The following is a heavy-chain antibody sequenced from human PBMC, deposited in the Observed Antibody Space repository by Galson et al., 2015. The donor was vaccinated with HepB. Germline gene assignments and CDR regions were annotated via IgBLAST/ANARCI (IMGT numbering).Heavy chain of an antibody. CDR1: GVTISGGQYY. CDR3: ARPLVLNGRFTPGVGPFHI. CDR2: IYFGGRT. Sequence: ETLSLTCAVSGVTISGGQYYWGWIRQSPIKGLEWIGSIYFGGRTYFSPSFRGRVAMSVDTSKNRLSLTLRSVTAADTAVYYCARPLVLNGRFTPGVGPFHIWGHGAMVTVSA. D-gene: IGHD2-8*01. V-gene: IGHV4-39*01. J-gene: IGHJ3*02.